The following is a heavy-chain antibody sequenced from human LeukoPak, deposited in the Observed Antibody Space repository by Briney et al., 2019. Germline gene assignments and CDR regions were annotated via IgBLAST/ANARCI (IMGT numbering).Heavy chain of an antibody. J-gene: IGHJ4*02. CDR3: ARDVITSPLDC. CDR2: IGSSGVIT. Sequence: GGSLRLSCAASGFTFSSFEMNWVRQAPGKGLEWISYIGSSGVITYYADSAKGRFTVSRDNAKNSLYLQVDSLRAEDTAVYYCARDVITSPLDCWGQGTLVTASS. D-gene: IGHD3-22*01. V-gene: IGHV3-48*03. CDR1: GFTFSSFE.